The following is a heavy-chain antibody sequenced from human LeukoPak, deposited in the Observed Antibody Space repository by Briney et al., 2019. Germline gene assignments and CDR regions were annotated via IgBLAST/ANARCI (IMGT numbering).Heavy chain of an antibody. CDR1: EFTVSSNY. D-gene: IGHD5-12*01. Sequence: GGSLRLSCAASEFTVSSNYMSWVRQAPGKGLEWVSVTYRDGDTYYADSVKGRFTISRDNSKNTLYLQMNSLRAEDTAVYYCAKGGSGYDYYYWGQGTLVTVSS. CDR2: TYRDGDT. V-gene: IGHV3-53*01. CDR3: AKGGSGYDYYY. J-gene: IGHJ4*02.